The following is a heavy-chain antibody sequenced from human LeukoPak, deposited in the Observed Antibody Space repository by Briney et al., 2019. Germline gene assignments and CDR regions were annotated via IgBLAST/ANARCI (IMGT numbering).Heavy chain of an antibody. D-gene: IGHD2-2*01. V-gene: IGHV1-18*01. CDR1: GYTFTSYG. Sequence: ASVNVSCKASGYTFTSYGISWVRQAPGQGLEWMGWISAYNGNTNYAQKLQGRVTMTTDTSTSTAYMELRSLRSDDTAVYYCARGAPRASSTSCPDYWGQGTLVTVSS. J-gene: IGHJ4*02. CDR3: ARGAPRASSTSCPDY. CDR2: ISAYNGNT.